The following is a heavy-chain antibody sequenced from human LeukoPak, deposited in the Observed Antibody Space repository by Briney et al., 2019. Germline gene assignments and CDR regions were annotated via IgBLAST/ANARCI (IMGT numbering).Heavy chain of an antibody. V-gene: IGHV3-33*06. CDR1: GFTFSSYG. CDR2: IWYDGSNK. CDR3: AKVGGWYEQYYYYYMDV. J-gene: IGHJ6*03. D-gene: IGHD6-19*01. Sequence: GGSLRLSCAASGFTFSSYGMHRVRQAPGKGLEWVAVIWYDGSNKYYADSVKGRFTISRDNSKNTLYLQMNSLRAEDTAVYYCAKVGGWYEQYYYYYMDVWGKGTTVTVSS.